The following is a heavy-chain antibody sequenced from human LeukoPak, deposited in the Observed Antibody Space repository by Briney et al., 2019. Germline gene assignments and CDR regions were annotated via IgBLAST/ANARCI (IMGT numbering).Heavy chain of an antibody. CDR1: GFTFSSYS. CDR3: ARDPGVSHPWLEDDYYYYYGMDV. CDR2: ISSSSSYI. V-gene: IGHV3-21*01. Sequence: GGSLRLSCAASGFTFSSYSMNWVRQAPGKGLEWVSSISSSSSYIYYADSVKGRFTISRDNAKNSLYLQMNSLRAEDTAVYYCARDPGVSHPWLEDDYYYYYGMDVWGQGTTVTVSS. D-gene: IGHD5-12*01. J-gene: IGHJ6*02.